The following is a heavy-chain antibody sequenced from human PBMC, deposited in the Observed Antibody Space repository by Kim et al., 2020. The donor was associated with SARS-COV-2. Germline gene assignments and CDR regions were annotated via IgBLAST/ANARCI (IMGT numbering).Heavy chain of an antibody. D-gene: IGHD5-18*01. J-gene: IGHJ5*02. CDR3: ARDTAMVVGYNWFDP. V-gene: IGHV4-59*01. Sequence: ALKSRVTISVDTSKNQFSLKLSSVTAADTAVYYCARDTAMVVGYNWFDPWGQGTLVTVSS.